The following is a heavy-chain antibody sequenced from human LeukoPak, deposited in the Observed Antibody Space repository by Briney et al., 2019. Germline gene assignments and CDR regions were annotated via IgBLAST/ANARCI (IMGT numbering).Heavy chain of an antibody. J-gene: IGHJ4*02. CDR2: IFYSGRT. D-gene: IGHD3-16*01. CDR1: GDSMTNYY. CDR3: ARHGALDC. Sequence: SETLSLTCIFSGDSMTNYYWNWIRQPPGKGLEWIGYIFYSGRTNYNPSLKSRVTMSVDTSKKQFTLNLTSVTAADTAVYYCARHGALDCWGQGTLVTVSS. V-gene: IGHV4-59*08.